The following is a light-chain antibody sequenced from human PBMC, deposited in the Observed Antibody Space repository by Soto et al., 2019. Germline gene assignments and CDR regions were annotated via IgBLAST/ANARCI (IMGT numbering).Light chain of an antibody. CDR1: QDISGY. CDR3: QKSNTSPLT. CDR2: SAS. V-gene: IGKV1-27*01. J-gene: IGKJ5*01. Sequence: DIQMTQSPSSLSASVGDRVTITCRASQDISGYLAWYQQKPGKVPKLLIYSASTLQSGVPSRFSGSGSGTDFTLTISSLQPEDVATYYCQKSNTSPLTFGQGTRLEIK.